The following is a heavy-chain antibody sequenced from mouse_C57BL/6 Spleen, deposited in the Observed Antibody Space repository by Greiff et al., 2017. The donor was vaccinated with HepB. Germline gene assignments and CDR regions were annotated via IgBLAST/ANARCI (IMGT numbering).Heavy chain of an antibody. CDR2: IDPETGGT. Sequence: QVQLQQSGAELVRPGASVTLSCKASGYTFTDYEMHWVKQTPVHGLEWIGAIDPETGGTAYNQKFKGKAILTADKSSSTAYMERRSLTSEDSAVYYCTRRDYGSNRAWFAYWGQGTLVTVSA. V-gene: IGHV1-15*01. CDR1: GYTFTDYE. J-gene: IGHJ3*01. CDR3: TRRDYGSNRAWFAY. D-gene: IGHD1-1*01.